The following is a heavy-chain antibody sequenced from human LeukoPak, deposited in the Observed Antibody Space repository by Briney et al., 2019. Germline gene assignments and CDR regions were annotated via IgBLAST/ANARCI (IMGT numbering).Heavy chain of an antibody. V-gene: IGHV4-34*01. CDR3: ARRRRNGYCSGGSCSWFDP. CDR1: GGSFSGYD. D-gene: IGHD2-15*01. J-gene: IGHJ5*02. CDR2: INHSGST. Sequence: KPSETLSLTCAVYGGSFSGYDWSWIRQPPGKGLEWIGEINHSGSTNYNPSLKSRVTISVDTSKNQFSLKLSSVTAADTAVYYCARRRRNGYCSGGSCSWFDPWGQGTLVTVSS.